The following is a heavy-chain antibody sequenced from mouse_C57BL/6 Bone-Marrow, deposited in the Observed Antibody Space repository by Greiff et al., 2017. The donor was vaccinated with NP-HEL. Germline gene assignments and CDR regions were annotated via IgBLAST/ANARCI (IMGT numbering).Heavy chain of an antibody. Sequence: QVQLQQPGAELVKPGASVKLTCKASGYTFTSYWMHWVKQRPGQGLEWIGMIHPNSGSTNYNEKFKSKATLTVDKSSSTAYMQLSSLTSAATAVYYCASSGYGIDYWGQGTTLTVSS. V-gene: IGHV1-64*01. CDR1: GYTFTSYW. CDR3: ASSGYGIDY. J-gene: IGHJ2*01. CDR2: IHPNSGST. D-gene: IGHD2-2*01.